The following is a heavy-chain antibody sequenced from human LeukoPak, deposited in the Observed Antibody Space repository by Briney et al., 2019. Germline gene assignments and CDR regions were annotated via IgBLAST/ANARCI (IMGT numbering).Heavy chain of an antibody. D-gene: IGHD1-26*01. CDR1: GYTFTTYG. CDR3: ARDRAVGVTAADY. J-gene: IGHJ4*02. CDR2: ISPYNGNT. V-gene: IGHV1-18*01. Sequence: ASVKVSCKASGYTFTTYGISWVRQAPGHRREGMGWISPYNGNTNYAQKLHDRVTMNTDTSTSTAYMELRSLRSDDTAVYDCARDRAVGVTAADYWGQGTLVTVSS.